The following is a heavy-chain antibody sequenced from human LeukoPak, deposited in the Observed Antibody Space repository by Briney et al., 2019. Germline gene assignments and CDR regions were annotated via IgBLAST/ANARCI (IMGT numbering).Heavy chain of an antibody. CDR3: AKYFYDRSTYSFDN. D-gene: IGHD3-22*01. CDR2: ISYDGSYK. J-gene: IGHJ4*02. CDR1: EFTFSTYG. V-gene: IGHV3-30*18. Sequence: GRSLRLSCAASEFTFSTYGMHWVRQAPGKGLEWVAVISYDGSYKFYADSVKGRFTISRDNSKSTLYLQMNSLRAEDTALYYCAKYFYDRSTYSFDNWGQGTLVTVSS.